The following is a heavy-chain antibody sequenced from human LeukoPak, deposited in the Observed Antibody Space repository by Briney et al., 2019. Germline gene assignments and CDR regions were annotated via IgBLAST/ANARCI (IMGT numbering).Heavy chain of an antibody. V-gene: IGHV1-46*01. CDR3: ARGVNCSSTSCPWYFDL. D-gene: IGHD2-2*01. J-gene: IGHJ2*01. CDR1: GYTCTSYY. CDR2: INPSGGST. Sequence: ASVKVSCKASGYTCTSYYMHWVRHPPAQGLEWMGIINPSGGSTSYAQKFQGRVTTTRDTSTSTVYMELSSLRSEDTAVYYCARGVNCSSTSCPWYFDLWGRGTLVPVSS.